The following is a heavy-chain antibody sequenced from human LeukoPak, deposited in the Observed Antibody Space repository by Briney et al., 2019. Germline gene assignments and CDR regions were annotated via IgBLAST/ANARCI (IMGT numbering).Heavy chain of an antibody. CDR1: GYTFTSYG. J-gene: IGHJ5*02. V-gene: IGHV1-2*02. D-gene: IGHD3-10*01. Sequence: ASVKVSCKASGYTFTSYGISWVRQAPGQGLEWMGWINPNSGGTNYAQKFQGRVTMTRDTSISTAYMELSRLRSDDTAVYYCARDGYYYGSGSYYRDNWFDPWGQGTLVTVSS. CDR3: ARDGYYYGSGSYYRDNWFDP. CDR2: INPNSGGT.